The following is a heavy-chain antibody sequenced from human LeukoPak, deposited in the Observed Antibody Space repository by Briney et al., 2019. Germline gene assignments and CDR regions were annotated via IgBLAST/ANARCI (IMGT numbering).Heavy chain of an antibody. V-gene: IGHV1-69*05. CDR3: ASARGYSGYD. J-gene: IGHJ4*02. Sequence: GASVKVSCKASGGTFSSYAISWVRQAPGQGLEWMGRIIPIFGTANYAQKFQGRVTITTDESTSTAYMELSSLRSEDTAVYYCASARGYSGYDWGQGTLVTVSS. CDR2: IIPIFGTA. CDR1: GGTFSSYA. D-gene: IGHD5-12*01.